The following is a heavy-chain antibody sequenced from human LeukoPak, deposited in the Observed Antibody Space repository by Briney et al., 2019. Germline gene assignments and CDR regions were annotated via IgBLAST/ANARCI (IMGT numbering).Heavy chain of an antibody. V-gene: IGHV3-23*01. Sequence: GESLRLSCAASGFTFTSSAMSWVRQAPGKGLEWVSAVSGSGAGTYYADSVKGRFTVSRDNSKNTLYLQMNTLRAEDTAIYYCAKNPSAYCGGDCYSDYWGQGTLVTVSS. D-gene: IGHD2-21*01. CDR1: GFTFTSSA. CDR2: VSGSGAGT. CDR3: AKNPSAYCGGDCYSDY. J-gene: IGHJ4*02.